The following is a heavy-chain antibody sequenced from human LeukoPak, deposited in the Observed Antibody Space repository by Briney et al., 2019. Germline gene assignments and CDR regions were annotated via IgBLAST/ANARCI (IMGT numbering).Heavy chain of an antibody. D-gene: IGHD2-21*01. CDR3: ARGPSCGPYYFDY. CDR2: IKQDGSEK. V-gene: IGHV3-7*03. CDR1: GFTFSSYW. Sequence: GGSLRLSCAASGFTFSSYWTSWVRQAPGKGLEWVANIKQDGSEKYYVDSVKGRFTISRDNAKNSLYLQMNSLRAEDTAVYYCARGPSCGPYYFDYWGQGTLVTVSS. J-gene: IGHJ4*02.